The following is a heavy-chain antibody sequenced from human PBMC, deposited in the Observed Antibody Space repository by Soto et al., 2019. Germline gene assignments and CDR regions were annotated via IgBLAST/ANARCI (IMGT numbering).Heavy chain of an antibody. CDR3: ARDDLVRGVIDYYYGMVV. CDR1: GGSISSYY. CDR2: IYYSGST. V-gene: IGHV4-59*01. J-gene: IGHJ6*02. Sequence: SETLSLTCTVSGGSISSYYWSWIRQPPGKGLEWIGYIYYSGSTNYNPSLKSRVTISVDTSKNQFSLKLSSVTAADTAVYYCARDDLVRGVIDYYYGMVVWGQGTTVTVSS. D-gene: IGHD3-10*01.